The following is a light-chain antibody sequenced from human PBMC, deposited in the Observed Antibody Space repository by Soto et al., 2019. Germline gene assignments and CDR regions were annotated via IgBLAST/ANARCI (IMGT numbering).Light chain of an antibody. CDR1: NSNIGNRY. CDR2: GNN. J-gene: IGLJ3*02. Sequence: QSVLTQPPSLSAAPGQKVTISCCGSNSNIGNRYVSWYQQLPGTAPKLLIYGNNERPSGIPDRFSGSQSGTSATLGIAGLQTGDEADYYCASWDSSLSIGVFGGGTKLTVL. CDR3: ASWDSSLSIGV. V-gene: IGLV1-51*01.